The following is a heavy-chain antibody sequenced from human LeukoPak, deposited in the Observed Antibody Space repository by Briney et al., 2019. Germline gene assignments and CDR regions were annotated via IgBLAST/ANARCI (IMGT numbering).Heavy chain of an antibody. CDR2: IYTSGST. V-gene: IGHV4-61*09. Sequence: PSETLSLTCTVSGGSISSGSYYWSWIRQPAGKGLEWIGHIYTSGSTNYNPSLKSRVTISVDTSENQLFLKLSSVTAADTAVYYCARSYYGSGSHQGYWGQGTLVTVSS. D-gene: IGHD3-10*01. J-gene: IGHJ4*02. CDR3: ARSYYGSGSHQGY. CDR1: GGSISSGSYY.